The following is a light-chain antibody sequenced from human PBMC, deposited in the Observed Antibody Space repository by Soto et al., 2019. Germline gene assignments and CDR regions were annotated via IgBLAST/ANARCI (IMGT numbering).Light chain of an antibody. CDR2: KAS. Sequence: IQLTQSPSSLSASVGDIVTITCRASQDIAIYLAWYQQKPGEAPKLLIYKASSLESGVPSRFSGSGSGTEFTLTISSLQPDDFATYYCQQYNSYPITFGQGTRLEIK. V-gene: IGKV1-5*03. CDR1: QDIAIY. CDR3: QQYNSYPIT. J-gene: IGKJ5*01.